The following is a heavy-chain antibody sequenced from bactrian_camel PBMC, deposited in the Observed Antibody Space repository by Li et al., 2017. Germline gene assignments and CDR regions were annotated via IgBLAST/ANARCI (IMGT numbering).Heavy chain of an antibody. D-gene: IGHD3*01. J-gene: IGHJ4*01. V-gene: IGHV3S28*01. CDR1: GIIFYDYC. Sequence: HLQLVESGGGSAQAGGSLSLSCVASGIIFYDYCLGWFRQVPGKDRVRVAAIYTGDDSTYYSDFAKDRFSISHDNAKKTLTLQMNNLKPEDTAMYSCAYDPRCISPTGGAWYYDTWGQGTKISGIGVRGPRSPSP. CDR2: IYTGDDST. CDR3: AYDPRCISPTGGAWYYDTWGQGTKISG.